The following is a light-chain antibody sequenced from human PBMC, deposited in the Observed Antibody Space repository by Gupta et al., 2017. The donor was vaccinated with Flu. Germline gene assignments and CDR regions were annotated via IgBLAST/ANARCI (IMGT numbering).Light chain of an antibody. CDR3: QQYNSYPWT. J-gene: IGKJ1*01. V-gene: IGKV1-5*03. CDR2: KAS. CDR1: QSISSW. Sequence: DIQMTHSPPTLSASVGDRVTITCRASQSISSWLDWYQQKPGKAPKLLIYKASSLERGVPSSFSGSGSGTEFTLTISSLQPDDFATYYCQQYNSYPWTFGQGTKVEIK.